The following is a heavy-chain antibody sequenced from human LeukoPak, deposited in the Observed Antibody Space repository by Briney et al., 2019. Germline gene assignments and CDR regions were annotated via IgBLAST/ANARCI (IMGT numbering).Heavy chain of an antibody. Sequence: GGSLRLSCGASGFTVSSNYMSWVRQAPGKGLEWVSVIYSGGSTYYADSVKGRFTISRDNSKNTLYLQMNSLRAEDTAVYYCASGSGSYRTPYYYMDVWGTGTTVTVSS. CDR1: GFTVSSNY. V-gene: IGHV3-53*01. J-gene: IGHJ6*03. CDR2: IYSGGST. CDR3: ASGSGSYRTPYYYMDV. D-gene: IGHD3-10*01.